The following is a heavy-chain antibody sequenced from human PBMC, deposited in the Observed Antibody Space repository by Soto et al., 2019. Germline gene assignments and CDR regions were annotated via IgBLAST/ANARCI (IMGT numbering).Heavy chain of an antibody. D-gene: IGHD5-12*01. CDR2: ISWNSRGI. V-gene: IGHV3-9*01. CDR3: AKSYGSRGYDYGVFEY. J-gene: IGHJ4*02. CDR1: GFTFDQYA. Sequence: EVQLVESGGGLVQPGRSLRLSCAASGFTFDQYAMHWVRQAPGTGLEWVSGISWNSRGIGYADSVRGRFTISRDNSMNRLHLQLNGLRAEDTALYFCAKSYGSRGYDYGVFEYWGQGTLVTVSS.